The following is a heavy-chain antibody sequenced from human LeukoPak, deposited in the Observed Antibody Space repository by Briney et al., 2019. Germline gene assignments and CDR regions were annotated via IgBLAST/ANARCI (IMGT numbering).Heavy chain of an antibody. D-gene: IGHD7-27*01. J-gene: IGHJ3*02. CDR2: INHSGST. V-gene: IGHV4-34*01. CDR3: ATTATLNHWGGRAFDI. CDR1: GGSFSGYY. Sequence: SETLSLTCAVYGGSFSGYYWSWIRQPPGKGLGWIGEINHSGSTNYNPSLKSRVTISVDTSKNQFSLKLSSVTAADTAVYYCATTATLNHWGGRAFDIWGQGTMVTVSS.